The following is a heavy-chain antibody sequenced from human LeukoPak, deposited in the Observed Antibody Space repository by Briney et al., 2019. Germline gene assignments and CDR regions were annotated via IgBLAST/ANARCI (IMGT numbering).Heavy chain of an antibody. D-gene: IGHD4-11*01. CDR1: GYTFTSYD. J-gene: IGHJ4*02. V-gene: IGHV1-8*01. CDR3: ARDYSDYFSRFDY. Sequence: ASVKVSCKASGYTFTSYDINWVRQATGQGLEWMGWMNPNSGNTGYAQKFQGRVTMTRNTSISTAYMELSSLRSEDTAVYYCARDYSDYFSRFDYWGQGTLVTVSS. CDR2: MNPNSGNT.